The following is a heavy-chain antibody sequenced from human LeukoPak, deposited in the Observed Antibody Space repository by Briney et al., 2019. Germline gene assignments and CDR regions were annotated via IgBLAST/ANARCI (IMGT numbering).Heavy chain of an antibody. V-gene: IGHV1-8*01. J-gene: IGHJ4*02. CDR3: ARVSSPPLGSGSYYDFDY. CDR2: INPNSGNT. CDR1: EYTFTSYV. D-gene: IGHD3-10*01. Sequence: ASVKVSCKASEYTFTSYVINWVRQAPGQGLEWMGWINPNSGNTGYAQKFQGRVTMTRNTSISTAYMELSSLRSEDTAVYYCARVSSPPLGSGSYYDFDYWGQGTLVTVSS.